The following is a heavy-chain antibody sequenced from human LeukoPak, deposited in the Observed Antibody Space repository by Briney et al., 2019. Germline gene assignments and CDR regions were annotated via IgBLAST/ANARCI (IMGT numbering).Heavy chain of an antibody. CDR1: GGSFSGYY. CDR2: INHSGST. Sequence: SETLSLTCAVYGGSFSGYYWSWIRQPPGKGLEWIGEINHSGSTNYNPSLKSRVTISVDTSKNQFSLKLSSVTAADTAVYYWARLVWWFDPWGQGTLVTVSS. V-gene: IGHV4-34*01. CDR3: ARLVWWFDP. D-gene: IGHD6-13*01. J-gene: IGHJ5*02.